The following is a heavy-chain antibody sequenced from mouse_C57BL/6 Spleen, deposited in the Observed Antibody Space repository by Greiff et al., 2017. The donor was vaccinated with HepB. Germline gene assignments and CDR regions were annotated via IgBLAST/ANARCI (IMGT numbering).Heavy chain of an antibody. CDR2: INPNYGTN. Sequence: EVQLQQSGPELVKPGASVKISCKASGYSFTDYNMNWVKQSNGKSLEWIGVINPNYGTNSYNQKFKGKATLTVDQSSSTAYMQLNSLTSEDSAVYNCARSDGYPPPPRFSYWGEETLVTVSA. CDR3: ARSDGYPPPPRFSY. CDR1: GYSFTDYN. V-gene: IGHV1-39*01. D-gene: IGHD2-3*01. J-gene: IGHJ3*01.